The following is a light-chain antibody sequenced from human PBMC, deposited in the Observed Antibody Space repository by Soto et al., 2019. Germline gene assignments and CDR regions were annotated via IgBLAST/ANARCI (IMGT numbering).Light chain of an antibody. J-gene: IGLJ2*01. Sequence: QSALTQPASVSGSPGQSITISCTGTSSDVGGYNYVSWYQQHPGKAPKLMIYDVRNRPSGVSNRFSGSKSGNTASLTISGLQPEDEADYYCSSYTSSSTLVVFGGGTKLTVL. CDR1: SSDVGGYNY. CDR2: DVR. V-gene: IGLV2-14*01. CDR3: SSYTSSSTLVV.